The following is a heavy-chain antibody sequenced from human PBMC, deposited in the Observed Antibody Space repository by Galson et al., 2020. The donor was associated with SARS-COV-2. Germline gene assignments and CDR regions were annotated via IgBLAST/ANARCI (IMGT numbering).Heavy chain of an antibody. D-gene: IGHD6-19*01. J-gene: IGHJ4*02. CDR3: ARDGQLTSGWAFDY. Sequence: GESLKNSCAASGFTSSDHAIHWVRQAQGKGLERVAQIFYDGSDKYYGDSVKGRFTIPRDSTKNMVFLQMNNLKVDDTAVYYCARDGQLTSGWAFDYWGQGTLVTVSS. CDR2: IFYDGSDK. V-gene: IGHV3-33*08. CDR1: GFTSSDHA.